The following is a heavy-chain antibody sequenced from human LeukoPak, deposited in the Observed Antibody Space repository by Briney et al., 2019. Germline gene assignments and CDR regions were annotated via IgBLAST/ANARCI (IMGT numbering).Heavy chain of an antibody. CDR2: IYHSGST. V-gene: IGHV4-30-2*01. CDR1: GGSISSGGYS. Sequence: SSETLSLTCAVSGGSISSGGYSWSWIRQPPGKGLEWIGYIYHSGSTYYNPSLKSRVTISVDRSKNQFSLKLSSVTAADMAVYYCARAVRYAFDIWGQGTMVTVSS. J-gene: IGHJ3*02. D-gene: IGHD4-17*01. CDR3: ARAVRYAFDI.